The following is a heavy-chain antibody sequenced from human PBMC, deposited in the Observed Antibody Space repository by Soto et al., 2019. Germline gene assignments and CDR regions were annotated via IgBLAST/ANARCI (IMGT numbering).Heavy chain of an antibody. J-gene: IGHJ3*02. D-gene: IGHD1-7*01. CDR3: AKCLQLHWNYDAHHI. V-gene: IGHV3-23*01. CDR1: GFMVSTYS. CDR2: ITGRGGIT. Sequence: GGSLRLSCAASGFMVSTYSMGGVRQAPGKGLEWVSHITGRGGITYYADSVKGRFTISRDTSSNTLYLQMNSLRAEDTALYYCAKCLQLHWNYDAHHIWGQGTIVTVSS.